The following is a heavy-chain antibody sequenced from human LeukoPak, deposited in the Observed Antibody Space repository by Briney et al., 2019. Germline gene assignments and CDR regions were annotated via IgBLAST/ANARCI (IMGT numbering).Heavy chain of an antibody. D-gene: IGHD3-3*01. V-gene: IGHV4-59*01. CDR3: ARWSQSKYYDFWSGSASHFDY. J-gene: IGHJ4*02. CDR1: GGSISSYY. Sequence: SETLSLTCTVSGGSISSYYWSWIRQPPGKGLEWIGHIYYSGSTNYNPSLKSRVTISVDTSKNQFSLKLSSVTAADTAVYYCARWSQSKYYDFWSGSASHFDYWGQGTLVTVSS. CDR2: IYYSGST.